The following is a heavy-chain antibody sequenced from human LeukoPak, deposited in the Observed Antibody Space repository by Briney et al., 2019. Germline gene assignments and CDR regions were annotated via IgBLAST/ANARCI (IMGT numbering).Heavy chain of an antibody. Sequence: PGGSLRLSCAASGFTVSSTYMAWVRQAPGKGLEWVSVISSSNNYIYYADSVKGRFTISRDNAKRSLYLQMNSLRAEDTAVYYCARGRGGYYDSTDAFDIWGQGTMVTVSS. CDR2: ISSSNNYI. J-gene: IGHJ3*02. D-gene: IGHD3-22*01. CDR3: ARGRGGYYDSTDAFDI. CDR1: GFTVSSTY. V-gene: IGHV3-21*01.